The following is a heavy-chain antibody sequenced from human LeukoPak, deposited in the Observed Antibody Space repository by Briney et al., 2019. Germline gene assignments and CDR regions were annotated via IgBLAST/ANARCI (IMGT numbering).Heavy chain of an antibody. CDR2: ISSNGGST. CDR1: GFTFSSYA. V-gene: IGHV3-64*04. CDR3: AKDSGDMVRGVR. J-gene: IGHJ4*02. Sequence: GGSLRLSCSASGFTFSSYAMHWVRQAPGKGLEYVSAISSNGGSTYYADSVKGRFTISRDNSKNTLYLQMNSLRAEDTAVYYCAKDSGDMVRGVRWGQGTLVTVSS. D-gene: IGHD3-10*01.